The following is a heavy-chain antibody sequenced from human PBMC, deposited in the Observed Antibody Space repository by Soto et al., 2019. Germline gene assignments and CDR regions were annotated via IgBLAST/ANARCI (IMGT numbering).Heavy chain of an antibody. D-gene: IGHD3-9*01. J-gene: IGHJ4*02. V-gene: IGHV1-69*13. CDR2: IIPIFGTA. Sequence: GASVKVSCKASGGTFSSYAISWVRQAPGQGLEWMGGIIPIFGTANYAQKFQGRVTITADESTSTAYMELSSLRSEDTAVYYCARDRELRYFDWFLNYPDYWGQGTLVTVSS. CDR3: ARDRELRYFDWFLNYPDY. CDR1: GGTFSSYA.